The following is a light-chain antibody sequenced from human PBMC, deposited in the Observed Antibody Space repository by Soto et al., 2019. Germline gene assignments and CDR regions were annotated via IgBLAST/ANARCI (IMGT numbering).Light chain of an antibody. Sequence: QSALSQPASVSGSPGQSITISCTGTSSDVGTYGFVSWYQQTPGKAPKVLIYEASKRPSGVSSRFPGSKSGNTASLTISGLEAEDEADYYCCSYGSDNTYLFGTGTKVTVL. CDR1: SSDVGTYGF. CDR2: EAS. CDR3: CSYGSDNTYL. V-gene: IGLV2-23*01. J-gene: IGLJ1*01.